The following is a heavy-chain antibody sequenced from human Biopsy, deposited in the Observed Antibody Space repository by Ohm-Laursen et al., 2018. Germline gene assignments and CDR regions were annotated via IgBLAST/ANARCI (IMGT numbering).Heavy chain of an antibody. V-gene: IGHV1-2*02. CDR1: GYTFTGYH. Sequence: VKVSCKASGYTFTGYHVHWVRQAPGQGLEWMGWINAKTGDTNYAQKFQGRVTMTRDTSISTAYVDLSSLRSDDTAVYYCTRGGYYYDSLAYYYWFDPWGQGTLVTVSS. CDR2: INAKTGDT. D-gene: IGHD3-22*01. CDR3: TRGGYYYDSLAYYYWFDP. J-gene: IGHJ5*02.